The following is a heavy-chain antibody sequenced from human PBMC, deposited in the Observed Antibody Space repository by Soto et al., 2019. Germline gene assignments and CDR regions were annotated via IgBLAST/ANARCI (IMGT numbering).Heavy chain of an antibody. D-gene: IGHD1-26*01. V-gene: IGHV3-30-3*01. CDR2: ISYDGSNK. Sequence: WGSLRLSCAASGFTFSSYAMHWVRQAPGKGLEWVAVISYDGSNKYYADSVKGRFTISRDNSKNTLYLQMNSLRAEDTAVYYWSRDRGKVGPTLFSSGRGTRVTVPS. CDR3: SRDRGKVGPTLFS. CDR1: GFTFSSYA. J-gene: IGHJ5*02.